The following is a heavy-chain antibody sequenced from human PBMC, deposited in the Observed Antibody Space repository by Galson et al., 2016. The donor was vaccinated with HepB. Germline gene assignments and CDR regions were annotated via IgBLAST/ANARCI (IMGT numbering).Heavy chain of an antibody. Sequence: SETLSLTCTVSSGSINNSSFYWGWIRQPPGKGLEWIGSIYYSGITYYKWSLKSRVTISLDTSKNQFSLKLSSVTAADTAVYYCAGTYSSTWFPFDYWGQGALVTVSS. CDR3: AGTYSSTWFPFDY. J-gene: IGHJ4*02. CDR1: SGSINNSSFY. D-gene: IGHD6-13*01. V-gene: IGHV4-39*01. CDR2: IYYSGIT.